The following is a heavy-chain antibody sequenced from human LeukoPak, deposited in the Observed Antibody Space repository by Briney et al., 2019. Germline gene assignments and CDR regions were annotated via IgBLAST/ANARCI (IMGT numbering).Heavy chain of an antibody. V-gene: IGHV4-39*07. Sequence: PSETLSLTCNVSGDSISSSYHFWGWIRQPPGKGLEWIGGMYYRGTSYYSPSLRSRVTISVDTSKNQLSLKLSSVTAADTAVYYCARVVTMVRGVIITRYYYYMDVWGKGTTVTVSS. D-gene: IGHD3-10*01. CDR2: MYYRGTS. CDR3: ARVVTMVRGVIITRYYYYMDV. J-gene: IGHJ6*03. CDR1: GDSISSSYHF.